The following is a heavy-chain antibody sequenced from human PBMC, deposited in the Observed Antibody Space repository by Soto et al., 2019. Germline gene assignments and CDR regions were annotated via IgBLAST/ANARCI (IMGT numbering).Heavy chain of an antibody. CDR3: AKDIWMAVAGTCY. D-gene: IGHD6-19*01. CDR1: GFPFNIYA. J-gene: IGHJ4*02. Sequence: GGSLRLSCAASGFPFNIYAMSWVRQAPGKGLEWVSAISGNGRNTYYADSVKGRFTISRDNSKNTLYLQMSSLRAEDTAVYYCAKDIWMAVAGTCYWGQGTLVTVSS. V-gene: IGHV3-23*01. CDR2: ISGNGRNT.